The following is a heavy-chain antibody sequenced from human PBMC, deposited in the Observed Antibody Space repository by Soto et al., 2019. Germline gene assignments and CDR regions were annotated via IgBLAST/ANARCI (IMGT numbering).Heavy chain of an antibody. D-gene: IGHD3-10*01. CDR3: ARGGYYGSGPKLRAYYGIDV. CDR2: INPNSGGT. Sequence: ASVKVSCKASGYTFTGYYMHWVRQAPGQGLEWMGWINPNSGGTNYAQKFQGWVTMTRDTSISTAYMELSRLRSDDTAVYYCARGGYYGSGPKLRAYYGIDVWGQGTTVTVSS. J-gene: IGHJ6*02. V-gene: IGHV1-2*04. CDR1: GYTFTGYY.